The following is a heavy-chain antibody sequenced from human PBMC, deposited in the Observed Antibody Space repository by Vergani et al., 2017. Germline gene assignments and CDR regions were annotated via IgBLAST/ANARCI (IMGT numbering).Heavy chain of an antibody. CDR1: GGSISSYGYY. Sequence: QVQLQESGPGLVKPSQTLSLTCTVSGGSISSYGYYWSWIRQHPGKGLEWIGYIYHSGSTYYNPSLKSRLTILLDTSKNQFSLKMRSVTAADTAVYYCARDPQYYDFWSGLDVWGKGTTVTVSS. V-gene: IGHV4-31*03. D-gene: IGHD3-3*01. J-gene: IGHJ6*04. CDR2: IYHSGST. CDR3: ARDPQYYDFWSGLDV.